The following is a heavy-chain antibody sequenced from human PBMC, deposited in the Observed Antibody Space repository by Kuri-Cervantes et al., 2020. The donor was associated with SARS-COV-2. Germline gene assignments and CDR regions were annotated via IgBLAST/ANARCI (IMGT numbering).Heavy chain of an antibody. CDR3: TRDPPYDFWSGYYPIHYYYYMDV. CDR2: IRSKAYGGTT. V-gene: IGHV3-49*04. D-gene: IGHD3-3*01. Sequence: QTLSLTCAASGFTFGDYAMGWVRQAPGKGLEWVGFIRSKAYGGTTEYAASVKGRFTISRDDSKSIAYLQMNSLKTEDTAVYYCTRDPPYDFWSGYYPIHYYYYMDVWGKGTTVTVSS. J-gene: IGHJ6*03. CDR1: GFTFGDYA.